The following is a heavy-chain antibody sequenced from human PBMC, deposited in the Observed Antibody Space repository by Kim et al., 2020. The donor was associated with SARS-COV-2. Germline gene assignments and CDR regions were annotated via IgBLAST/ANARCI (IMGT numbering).Heavy chain of an antibody. CDR2: ISWDGSRT. Sequence: GGSLRLSCAVSGFTFDDYNMHWVRQAPGKGLEWVSLISWDGSRTYYADSVKGLFTTSRDDSKNSLYLQMNMLRTEDTALYYCAKDISRYSSSWY. J-gene: IGHJ2*01. CDR3: AKDISRYSSSWY. V-gene: IGHV3-43*01. D-gene: IGHD6-13*01. CDR1: GFTFDDYN.